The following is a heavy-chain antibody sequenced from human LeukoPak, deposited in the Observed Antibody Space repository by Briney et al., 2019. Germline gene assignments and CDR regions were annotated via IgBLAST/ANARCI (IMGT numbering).Heavy chain of an antibody. Sequence: PGGSLRLSCVVSGFTFSSYGMHWVCQAPGKGLEWVAVIWYDGSNKYYADSVKGRFTVSRDNSKNTLYLQMNSLRAEDTAVYYCARDLAAVETGWFDPWGQGTLVTVSS. CDR3: ARDLAAVETGWFDP. D-gene: IGHD6-13*01. CDR2: IWYDGSNK. CDR1: GFTFSSYG. V-gene: IGHV3-33*01. J-gene: IGHJ5*02.